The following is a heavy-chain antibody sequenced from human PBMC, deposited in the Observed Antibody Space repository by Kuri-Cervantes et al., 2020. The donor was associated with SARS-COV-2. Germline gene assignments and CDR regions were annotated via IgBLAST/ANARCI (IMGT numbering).Heavy chain of an antibody. Sequence: GESLQISCAASGMTFSDSVVLWVRQASGKGLEWVGRIRSKANSYATAYAASVKGRFTISRDDSKNTAYLQMNSLKTEDTAVYYCTRRIYCSGGSCSGGGSYYYYGMDVWGQGTTVNVSS. V-gene: IGHV3-73*01. D-gene: IGHD2-15*01. CDR2: IRSKANSYAT. CDR1: GMTFSDSV. CDR3: TRRIYCSGGSCSGGGSYYYYGMDV. J-gene: IGHJ6*02.